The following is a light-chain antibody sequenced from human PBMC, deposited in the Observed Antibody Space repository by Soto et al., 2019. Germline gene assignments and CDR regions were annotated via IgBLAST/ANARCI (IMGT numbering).Light chain of an antibody. V-gene: IGKV1-6*01. CDR3: LQDYNYPLT. CDR2: AAS. Sequence: AIQMTQSPSSLSASVGDRVTITCRASQGIRNDLGWYQQKPGKAPKLLIYAASSLQSGVPSRFSVIGSGTDFTLTISSLQPEDFATYYCLQDYNYPLTFGGGTKVQI. J-gene: IGKJ4*01. CDR1: QGIRND.